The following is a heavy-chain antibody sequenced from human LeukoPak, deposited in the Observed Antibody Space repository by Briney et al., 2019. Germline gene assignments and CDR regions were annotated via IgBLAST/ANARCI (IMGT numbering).Heavy chain of an antibody. CDR2: IDSNSRTI. Sequence: GGSLRLSCAASGFTFSTYEMDWVRQAPGKGLEWISYIDSNSRTIHYADSVRGRFTISRDNAKNSLFLQMNSLRAEDTAVYYCAKDGGTHFDHWGQGTLVTVSS. CDR3: AKDGGTHFDH. D-gene: IGHD1-26*01. J-gene: IGHJ4*02. V-gene: IGHV3-48*03. CDR1: GFTFSTYE.